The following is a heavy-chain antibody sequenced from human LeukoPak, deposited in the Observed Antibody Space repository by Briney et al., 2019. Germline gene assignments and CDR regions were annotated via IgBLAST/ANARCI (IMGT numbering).Heavy chain of an antibody. CDR1: GFTFSSYA. D-gene: IGHD3-10*01. V-gene: IGHV3-66*01. CDR2: IYSGGST. Sequence: PGGSLRLSCAASGFTFSSYAMSWVRQAPGKGLEWVSVIYSGGSTYYADSVKGRFTISRDNSKNTLYLQMNSLRAEDTAVYYCARDGSGRGVFDIWAKGQWSPSLQ. J-gene: IGHJ3*02. CDR3: ARDGSGRGVFDI.